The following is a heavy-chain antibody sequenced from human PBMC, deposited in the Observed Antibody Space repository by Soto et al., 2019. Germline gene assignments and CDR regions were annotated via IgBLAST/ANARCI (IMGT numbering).Heavy chain of an antibody. CDR1: GGTFSSYA. D-gene: IGHD2-2*01. V-gene: IGHV1-69*13. J-gene: IGHJ6*02. CDR2: IIPIFGTA. Sequence: GASVKVSCKASGGTFSSYAISWVRQAPGQGLEWMGGIIPIFGTANYAQKFQGRVTITADESTSTAYTELSSLRSEDTAVYYCARNPLGCSTSCYHYYYYARDVWGQGTTVTVSS. CDR3: ARNPLGCSTSCYHYYYYARDV.